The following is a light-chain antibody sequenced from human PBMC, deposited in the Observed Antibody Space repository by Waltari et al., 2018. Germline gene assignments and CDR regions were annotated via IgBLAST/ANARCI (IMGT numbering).Light chain of an antibody. J-gene: IGLJ2*01. CDR3: HSRDTTSTRL. CDR2: GQN. CDR1: SLRRFY. Sequence: SSELTQDPAVSVALGQTVRITCQGDSLRRFYARWYQQRPGQAPILVLYGQNNRPSGIPDRFSGSTSGNTASLTITRAQAEDEGDCFCHSRDTTSTRLFGGGTRVTV. V-gene: IGLV3-19*01.